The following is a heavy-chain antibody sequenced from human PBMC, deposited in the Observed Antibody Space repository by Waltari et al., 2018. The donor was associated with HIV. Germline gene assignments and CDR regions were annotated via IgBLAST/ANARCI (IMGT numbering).Heavy chain of an antibody. CDR1: GYTFTDHY. V-gene: IGHV1-2*02. CDR3: AKSCVTGTRYYYFASMDV. J-gene: IGHJ6*02. Sequence: QVRLVQSGTEVSMPGASVKVSCQTSGYTFTDHYLHWVRQAPGEGLEWMGAIDPNRGDTGLAQKCQGRLTRSRDTSISTSYMELSSLRSDDTAVYYCAKSCVTGTRYYYFASMDVWGQGTTVTVSS. CDR2: IDPNRGDT. D-gene: IGHD5-12*01.